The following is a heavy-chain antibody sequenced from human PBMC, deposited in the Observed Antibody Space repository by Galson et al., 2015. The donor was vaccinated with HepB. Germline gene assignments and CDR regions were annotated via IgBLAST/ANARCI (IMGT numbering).Heavy chain of an antibody. CDR1: GFIFGDYY. V-gene: IGHV3-11*03. J-gene: IGHJ1*01. Sequence: SLRLSCAASGFIFGDYYMTWIRQAPGKGLEWLSYISGSSGYTKYADSVKGRFTISRDNAKKSVFLQMNSLRAEDTAVYYCVCSLYSTGWSEHFQEWGQGTLVTVSS. D-gene: IGHD2-8*02. CDR2: ISGSSGYT. CDR3: VCSLYSTGWSEHFQE.